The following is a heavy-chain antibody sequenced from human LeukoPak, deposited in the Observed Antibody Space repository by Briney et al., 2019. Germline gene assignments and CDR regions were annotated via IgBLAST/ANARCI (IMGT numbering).Heavy chain of an antibody. CDR1: GYSFTSYW. V-gene: IGHV5-51*01. J-gene: IGHJ3*02. Sequence: PGESLKISCQGSGYSFTSYWISWVRQMPGKGLEWMGIIYPGDSDTRYSPSFQGQVTISADKSISTAYLQWSSLKASDTAMYYCATSRGIMITFGGVIGDAFDIWGQGTMVTVSS. CDR2: IYPGDSDT. D-gene: IGHD3-16*02. CDR3: ATSRGIMITFGGVIGDAFDI.